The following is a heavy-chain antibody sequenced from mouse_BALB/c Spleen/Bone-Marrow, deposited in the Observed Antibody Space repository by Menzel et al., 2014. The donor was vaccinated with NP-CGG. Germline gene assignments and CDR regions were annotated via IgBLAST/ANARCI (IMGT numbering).Heavy chain of an antibody. J-gene: IGHJ4*01. Sequence: VQLQQPGPELVKPGASVKISCKASGYSFTGYYMHWVKQSHVKSLEWIGRINPFIGATSYSQNFKDKASLTVDKSSSTAYMELHSLTFEDSAVYYCARSRYVPMDYWGQGTSVTVSS. V-gene: IGHV1-31*01. CDR1: GYSFTGYY. CDR2: INPFIGAT. CDR3: ARSRYVPMDY. D-gene: IGHD2-12*01.